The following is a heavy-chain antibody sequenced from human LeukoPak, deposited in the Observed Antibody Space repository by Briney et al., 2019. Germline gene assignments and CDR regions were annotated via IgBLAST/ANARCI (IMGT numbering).Heavy chain of an antibody. CDR1: GFTFSSYA. D-gene: IGHD1-1*01. V-gene: IGHV3-23*01. CDR2: ISYSGGST. J-gene: IGHJ4*02. Sequence: PGGSLRLSCAASGFTFSSYAMSWVRQAPGKGLEWVSHISYSGGSTYYADSVKGRFTISRDNSKNTLYLQMNSLRAEDTAVYYCARVGDWNELVYWGQGTLVTVSS. CDR3: ARVGDWNELVY.